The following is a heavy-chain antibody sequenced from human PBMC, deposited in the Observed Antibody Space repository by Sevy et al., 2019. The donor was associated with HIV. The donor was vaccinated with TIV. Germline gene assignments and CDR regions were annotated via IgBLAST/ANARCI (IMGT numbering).Heavy chain of an antibody. Sequence: ASVKVSCKASGYTFTGYYMHWVRQAPGQGLEWMGRINPNSGGTNYAQKFQGRVTMTRDTSISTAYMELSRLRSDDTAGYYCAGPSGRAAAGLYYYYGMDVWGQGTTVTVSS. CDR1: GYTFTGYY. CDR2: INPNSGGT. D-gene: IGHD6-13*01. V-gene: IGHV1-2*06. CDR3: AGPSGRAAAGLYYYYGMDV. J-gene: IGHJ6*02.